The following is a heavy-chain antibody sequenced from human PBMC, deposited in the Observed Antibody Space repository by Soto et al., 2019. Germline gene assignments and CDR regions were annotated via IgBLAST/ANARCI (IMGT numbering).Heavy chain of an antibody. CDR1: GGSISSYY. J-gene: IGHJ4*02. CDR3: ARQSSGWYYFDY. D-gene: IGHD6-19*01. CDR2: IYYSGST. V-gene: IGHV4-59*08. Sequence: PSETLSLTCTVSGGSISSYYWSWIRQPPGKGLEWIGYIYYSGSTNYNPSLKSRFTISVDTSKNQFSLKLSSVTAADTAVYYCARQSSGWYYFDYWGQGTLVTASS.